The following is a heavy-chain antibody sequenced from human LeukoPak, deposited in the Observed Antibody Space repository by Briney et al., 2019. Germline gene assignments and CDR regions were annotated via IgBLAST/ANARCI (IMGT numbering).Heavy chain of an antibody. CDR2: IYTSGST. D-gene: IGHD3-16*01. CDR1: GGSISSGSYY. Sequence: SQTLSLTCTVSGGSISSGSYYWIWIRQPAGKGLEWIGRIYTSGSTNYNPSLTGRVTISVDTSKNQFSLRLNSVTAADTAVYYCARRSYGGLSDYWGQGTLVTVSS. CDR3: ARRSYGGLSDY. J-gene: IGHJ4*02. V-gene: IGHV4-61*02.